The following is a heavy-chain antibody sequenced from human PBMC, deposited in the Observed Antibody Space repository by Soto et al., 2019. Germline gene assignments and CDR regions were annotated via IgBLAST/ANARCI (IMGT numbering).Heavy chain of an antibody. CDR3: ARDKITGLFDY. V-gene: IGHV4-30-4*02. CDR1: GGSISSGHYY. Sequence: SDTLSLTCTVSGGSISSGHYYWSWIRQPPGKGLEWIGYIYSSGSTYYNPSLMSRVTISVDTSKNQFSLKLSSVTAADTAVYYCARDKITGLFDYWGQGTLVTVSS. J-gene: IGHJ4*02. CDR2: IYSSGST. D-gene: IGHD2-8*02.